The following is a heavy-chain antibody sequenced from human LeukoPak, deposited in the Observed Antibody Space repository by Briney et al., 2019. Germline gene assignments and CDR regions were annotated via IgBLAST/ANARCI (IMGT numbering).Heavy chain of an antibody. D-gene: IGHD3-10*01. Sequence: PGGSLRLSCAASGFTFSSYAMHWVRQAPGKGLEWVAVISYDGSNKYYADSVKGRFTISRDNSKNTLYLQMNSLRAEDTAVYYCAKELYGSGTVGDAFDIWGQGTMVTVSS. J-gene: IGHJ3*02. CDR2: ISYDGSNK. CDR1: GFTFSSYA. V-gene: IGHV3-30-3*01. CDR3: AKELYGSGTVGDAFDI.